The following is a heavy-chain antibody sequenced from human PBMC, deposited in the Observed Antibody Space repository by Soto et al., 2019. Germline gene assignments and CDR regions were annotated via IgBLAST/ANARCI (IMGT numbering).Heavy chain of an antibody. D-gene: IGHD5-18*01. J-gene: IGHJ6*02. CDR3: TCIFSGGYGYGFYYYGMDV. CDR2: IYHMGST. Sequence: PSETLSLTCNVSGDSISSSNWWSWVRQPPGRGLEWIGEIYHMGSTNYNPSLKSRVIISVDKSKNQFFLKLTSVTAADTAVYYCTCIFSGGYGYGFYYYGMDVWGQGTTVTVSS. V-gene: IGHV4-4*02. CDR1: GDSISSSNW.